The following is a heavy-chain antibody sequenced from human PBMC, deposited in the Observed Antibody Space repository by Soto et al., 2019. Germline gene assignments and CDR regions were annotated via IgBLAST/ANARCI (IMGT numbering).Heavy chain of an antibody. D-gene: IGHD1-1*01. J-gene: IGHJ4*02. CDR2: INPSGGST. V-gene: IGHV1-46*01. CDR1: RYTFTSYY. CDR3: ARVPPVEGHFDY. Sequence: ASVKVSCKASRYTFTSYYIQWVRQAPGQGLEWMGIINPSGGSTSYAQKFQGRVTMTRDTSTSTVYMELSSLRSEDTAVYYCARVPPVEGHFDYWGQGTLVTVSS.